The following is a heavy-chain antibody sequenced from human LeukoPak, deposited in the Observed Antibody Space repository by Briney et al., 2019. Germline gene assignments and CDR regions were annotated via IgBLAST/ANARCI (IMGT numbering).Heavy chain of an antibody. D-gene: IGHD3-3*01. V-gene: IGHV3-30*14. CDR2: ISNDGRNK. CDR1: GFTFSTYA. CDR3: ARVSYYDFWSGYSPRYFDY. J-gene: IGHJ4*02. Sequence: GGSLRLSCAASGFTFSTYAMHWVRQVPGKGLEWVAVISNDGRNKYYADSVKGRFTISRDNSKNTLYLQMNSLRAEDTAVYYCARVSYYDFWSGYSPRYFDYWGQGTLVTVSS.